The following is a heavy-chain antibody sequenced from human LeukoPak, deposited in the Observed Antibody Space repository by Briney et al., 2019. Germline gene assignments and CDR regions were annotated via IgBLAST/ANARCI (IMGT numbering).Heavy chain of an antibody. V-gene: IGHV4-59*01. CDR1: GGSISSYY. D-gene: IGHD2-15*01. Sequence: SETLSLTCTVSGGSISSYYWSWIRQPPGKGLEWIGYIYYSGSTNYNPSLKSRVTISVDTSKNQFSLKLSSVTAADTAVYYCARDLGRIRMDVWGQGTTVTVSS. J-gene: IGHJ6*02. CDR3: ARDLGRIRMDV. CDR2: IYYSGST.